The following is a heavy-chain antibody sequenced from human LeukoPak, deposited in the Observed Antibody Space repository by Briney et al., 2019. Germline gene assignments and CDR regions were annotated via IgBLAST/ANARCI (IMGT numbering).Heavy chain of an antibody. CDR3: ARGDILTGSTYYFDY. D-gene: IGHD3-9*01. V-gene: IGHV1-46*01. CDR2: INPSGGST. CDR1: GYTFTSYY. Sequence: ASVKVSCKASGYTFTSYYMHWVRQAPGQGLEWMGIINPSGGSTSYALKFQGRVTMTRDTSTSTVYMELSSLRSEDTAVYYCARGDILTGSTYYFDYWGQGTLVTVSS. J-gene: IGHJ4*02.